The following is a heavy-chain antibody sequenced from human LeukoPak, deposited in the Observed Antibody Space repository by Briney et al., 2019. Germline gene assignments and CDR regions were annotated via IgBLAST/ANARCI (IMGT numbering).Heavy chain of an antibody. CDR1: GGSFSGYY. CDR2: INHSGST. J-gene: IGHJ6*03. V-gene: IGHV4-34*01. Sequence: PSETLSLTCAVYGGSFSGYYWSWIRQPPGKGLEWIGEINHSGSTNYNPSLKSRVTISVDTSKNQFSLKLSSVTAADTAVYYCARSDFWSGFYTDVWGKGTTVTVSS. CDR3: ARSDFWSGFYTDV. D-gene: IGHD3-3*01.